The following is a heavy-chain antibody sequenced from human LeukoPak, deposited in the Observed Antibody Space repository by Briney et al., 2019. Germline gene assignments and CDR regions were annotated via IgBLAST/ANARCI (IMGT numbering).Heavy chain of an antibody. V-gene: IGHV4-34*01. Sequence: SSETLSLTCAVYGGSFSGYYWSWIRQPPGKGLEWIGEINHSGSTNYNPSLKRRVTITVDTSKNQFSLKLSSVPAADTAVYYCARGLRYCSSTSCYTRGSSFDYWGQGTLVTVSS. D-gene: IGHD2-2*02. J-gene: IGHJ4*02. CDR2: INHSGST. CDR3: ARGLRYCSSTSCYTRGSSFDY. CDR1: GGSFSGYY.